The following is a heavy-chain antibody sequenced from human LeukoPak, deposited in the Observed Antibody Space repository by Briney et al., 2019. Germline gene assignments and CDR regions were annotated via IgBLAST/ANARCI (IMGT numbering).Heavy chain of an antibody. V-gene: IGHV6-1*01. CDR2: TYYKSKLHS. CDR1: GDIFSSNSAT. D-gene: IGHD5-18*01. CDR3: ARGLDTAIAY. Sequence: SQTLSLTCAISGDIFSSNSATWNWIRQSPSRGLEWLGRTYYKSKLHSDYAVSVKSRIILNPDTSKNQFSLQLDSVTPEDTAVYFCARGLDTAIAYWGQGTLVTVSS. J-gene: IGHJ4*02.